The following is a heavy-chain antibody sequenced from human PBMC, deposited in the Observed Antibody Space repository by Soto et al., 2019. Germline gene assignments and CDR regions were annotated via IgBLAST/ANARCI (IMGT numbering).Heavy chain of an antibody. CDR3: ARSFGIAAAGVDY. CDR1: GFTFSSYS. J-gene: IGHJ4*02. V-gene: IGHV3-21*01. D-gene: IGHD6-13*01. CDR2: ISSSSSYI. Sequence: GGSLRLSCAASGFTFSSYSMNWVRQAPGKGLEWVSSISSSSSYIYYADSVKGRFTISRDNAKNSLYLQMNSLRAEDTAVYYCARSFGIAAAGVDYWGQGTLVTVSS.